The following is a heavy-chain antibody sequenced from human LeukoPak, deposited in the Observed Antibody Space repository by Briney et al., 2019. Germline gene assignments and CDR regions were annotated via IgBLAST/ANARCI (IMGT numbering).Heavy chain of an antibody. CDR1: GESISCFY. CDR3: ARGVVIAPQTFDY. D-gene: IGHD2-21*01. Sequence: SEPLSLTYTVSGESISCFYWTWIRQPPGKGLEWIGYIYYSGSTNYNPSLKSRVTISVDTSKNQFSLKLSSVTAADTAVYYCARGVVIAPQTFDYWGQGTLVTVSS. CDR2: IYYSGST. J-gene: IGHJ4*02. V-gene: IGHV4-59*01.